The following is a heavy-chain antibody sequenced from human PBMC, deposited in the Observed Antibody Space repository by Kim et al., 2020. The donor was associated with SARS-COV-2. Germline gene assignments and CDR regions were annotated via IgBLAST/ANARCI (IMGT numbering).Heavy chain of an antibody. CDR3: ARGGGSSYFDH. J-gene: IGHJ4*02. Sequence: GGSLRLSCAASGFIFSSNWMSWVRQAPGKGLEWVANIRQDGGEKFYVDSVKGRFAISRDNAKKSLYLQMTSLRVEDTAVYYCARGGGSSYFDHWGPG. CDR2: IRQDGGEK. CDR1: GFIFSSNW. V-gene: IGHV3-7*03. D-gene: IGHD1-26*01.